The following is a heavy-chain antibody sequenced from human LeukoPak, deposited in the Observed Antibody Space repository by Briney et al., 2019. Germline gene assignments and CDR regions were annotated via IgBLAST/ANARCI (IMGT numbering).Heavy chain of an antibody. CDR3: ARHSGSIFGVVIMYYFDY. Sequence: SETLSLTCTVSGGSVCSSSYYWGWIRQPPGKGLEWIGSIYYSGSTYYNPSLKSRVTISVDTSKNQFSLKLSSVTAADTAVYYCARHSGSIFGVVIMYYFDYWGQGTLVTVSS. V-gene: IGHV4-39*01. CDR1: GGSVCSSSYY. J-gene: IGHJ4*02. D-gene: IGHD3-3*01. CDR2: IYYSGST.